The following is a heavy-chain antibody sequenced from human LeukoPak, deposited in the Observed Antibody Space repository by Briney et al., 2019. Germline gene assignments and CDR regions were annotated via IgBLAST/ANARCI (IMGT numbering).Heavy chain of an antibody. Sequence: GGSLRLSCAASGFTFDDYAMHWVRQAPGKGLEWVSGISWNSGSIGYADSVKGRFTISRDNAKNSLYLQMNSLRAEDTALYYCAKDRSGWYDGVSDYRGQGTLVTVSS. J-gene: IGHJ4*02. V-gene: IGHV3-9*01. CDR2: ISWNSGSI. CDR1: GFTFDDYA. D-gene: IGHD6-19*01. CDR3: AKDRSGWYDGVSDY.